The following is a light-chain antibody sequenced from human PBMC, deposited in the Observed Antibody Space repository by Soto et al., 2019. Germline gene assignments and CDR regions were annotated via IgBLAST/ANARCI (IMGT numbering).Light chain of an antibody. CDR2: GAS. CDR1: QSVSSSY. J-gene: IGKJ5*01. CDR3: QQYGSSPIT. Sequence: EIVLTQSPGTLSLSPGERATLSCRASQSVSSSYLAWYQQKPGQAPRLLIYGASSRATGIPDRFSGSGSGTDFTLSVIRLEPEDFAVYYCQQYGSSPITFGQGTRLEIK. V-gene: IGKV3-20*01.